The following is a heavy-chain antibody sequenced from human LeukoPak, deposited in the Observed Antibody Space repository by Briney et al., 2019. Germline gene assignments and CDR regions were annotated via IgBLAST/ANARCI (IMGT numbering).Heavy chain of an antibody. Sequence: SETLSLTCTVSGGSISSSSYYWGWIRQPPGKGLEWIGSIYYSGSTYYNPSLKSRVTISVDTSKNQFSLKLSSVTAADTAVYYCARVDGWLSLDYWGQGTLVTVSS. V-gene: IGHV4-39*07. D-gene: IGHD3-9*01. CDR2: IYYSGST. CDR1: GGSISSSSYY. CDR3: ARVDGWLSLDY. J-gene: IGHJ4*02.